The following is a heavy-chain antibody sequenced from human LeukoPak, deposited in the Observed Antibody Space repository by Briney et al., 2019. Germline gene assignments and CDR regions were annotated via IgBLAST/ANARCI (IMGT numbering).Heavy chain of an antibody. CDR2: ISSSSSHM. V-gene: IGHV3-21*01. Sequence: GGSLRLSCAASGFTFKIYSMNCVPPAPGEGLEWGSYISSSSSHMYYADSVKGRFTISRDNEKNSLYLQMNTLRAEDTAVYYCARNDTSAHFFDYWGQGTLVSVSS. D-gene: IGHD3-10*01. CDR1: GFTFKIYS. CDR3: ARNDTSAHFFDY. J-gene: IGHJ4*02.